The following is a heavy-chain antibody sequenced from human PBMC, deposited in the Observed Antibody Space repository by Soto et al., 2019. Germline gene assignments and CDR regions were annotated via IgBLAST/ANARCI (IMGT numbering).Heavy chain of an antibody. CDR3: ARDMEACSEGIAARCGMDV. Sequence: SVKVSCKASGGTFSSYAISWVRQAPGQGLEWMGGIIPIFGTANYAQKFQGRVTITADESTSTAYMELSSLRSEDTAVYYCARDMEACSEGIAARCGMDVWGQGTTVTVYS. V-gene: IGHV1-69*13. D-gene: IGHD6-6*01. CDR1: GGTFSSYA. J-gene: IGHJ6*02. CDR2: IIPIFGTA.